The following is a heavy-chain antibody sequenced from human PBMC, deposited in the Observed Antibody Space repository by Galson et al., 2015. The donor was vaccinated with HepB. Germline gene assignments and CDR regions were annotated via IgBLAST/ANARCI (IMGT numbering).Heavy chain of an antibody. D-gene: IGHD1-26*01. CDR2: VSGPSDRT. CDR3: ARDGRTPPYSGTLGYYGMDV. CDR1: GFTFSNYA. Sequence: SLRLSCAASGFTFSNYAMSWVRQAPGKGLEWVSAVSGPSDRTYYADSVKGRFTISRDNSKSTLYLQMNSLRVEDTAVYYCARDGRTPPYSGTLGYYGMDVWGQGTTVIVSS. V-gene: IGHV3-23*01. J-gene: IGHJ6*02.